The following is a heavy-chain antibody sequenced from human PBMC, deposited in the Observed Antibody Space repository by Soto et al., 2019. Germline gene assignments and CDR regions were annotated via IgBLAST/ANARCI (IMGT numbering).Heavy chain of an antibody. V-gene: IGHV3-30*18. Sequence: GGSLRLSCAASGFTFSSYGMHWVRQAPGKGLEWVAVISYDGSNKYYADSVKGRFTISRDNSKNTLYLQMNSLRAEDTAVYYCAKVKRKDTAMALGGGPFDYWGQGTLVTVSS. CDR3: AKVKRKDTAMALGGGPFDY. CDR2: ISYDGSNK. CDR1: GFTFSSYG. J-gene: IGHJ4*02. D-gene: IGHD5-18*01.